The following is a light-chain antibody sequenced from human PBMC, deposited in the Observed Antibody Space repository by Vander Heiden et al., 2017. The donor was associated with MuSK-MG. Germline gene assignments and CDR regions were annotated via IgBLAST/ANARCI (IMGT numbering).Light chain of an antibody. CDR3: QQSYTSPRT. Sequence: DIQMTQSPPSLAASEGDRVTITCRASQSIANFVNWYQQKPGKAPKLLIYAASTLQSGVPSKFSGGGSGTDFALTISSLQPEDFATYYCQQSYTSPRTFGQGTKVEIK. CDR2: AAS. J-gene: IGKJ1*01. V-gene: IGKV1-39*01. CDR1: QSIANF.